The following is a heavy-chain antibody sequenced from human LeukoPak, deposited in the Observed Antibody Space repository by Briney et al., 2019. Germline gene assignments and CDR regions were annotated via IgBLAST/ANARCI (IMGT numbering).Heavy chain of an antibody. J-gene: IGHJ4*02. CDR3: ARGKRHYYDSSGYYYDY. D-gene: IGHD3-22*01. Sequence: SVKVSCKASGGTFSSYAISWVRQAPGQGLEWMGRIIPIFGTANYAQKFQGRVTITTDESTSTAYMELSSLRSEDTAVYYCARGKRHYYDSSGYYYDYWGQGTLVTVSS. V-gene: IGHV1-69*05. CDR1: GGTFSSYA. CDR2: IIPIFGTA.